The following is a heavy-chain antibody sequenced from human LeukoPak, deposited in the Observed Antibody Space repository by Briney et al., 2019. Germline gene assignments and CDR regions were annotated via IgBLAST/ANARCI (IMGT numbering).Heavy chain of an antibody. CDR1: GGSISSSSYY. J-gene: IGHJ6*03. V-gene: IGHV4-39*07. D-gene: IGHD3-10*01. CDR2: INHSGST. Sequence: SETLSLTCTVSGGSISSSSYYWSWIRQPPGKGLEWIGEINHSGSTNDHPSLKSRVTISVDTSKSQFSLKLSSVTAADTAVYYCARFNAYGSGSPKKYCYYYYYMDVWGKGTTVTISS. CDR3: ARFNAYGSGSPKKYCYYYYYMDV.